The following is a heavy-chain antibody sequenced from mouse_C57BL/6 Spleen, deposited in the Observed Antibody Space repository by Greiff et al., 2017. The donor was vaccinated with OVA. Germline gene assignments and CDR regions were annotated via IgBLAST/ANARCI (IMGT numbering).Heavy chain of an antibody. Sequence: DVKLVESGPELVKPGASVKIPCKASGYTFTDYNMDWVKQSHGKSLEWIGDINPNNGGTIYNQKFKGKATLTVDKSSSTAYMELRSLTSEDTAVYYCASAYDYDVAWFAYWGQGTLVTVSA. CDR2: INPNNGGT. CDR1: GYTFTDYN. V-gene: IGHV1-18*01. D-gene: IGHD2-4*01. J-gene: IGHJ3*01. CDR3: ASAYDYDVAWFAY.